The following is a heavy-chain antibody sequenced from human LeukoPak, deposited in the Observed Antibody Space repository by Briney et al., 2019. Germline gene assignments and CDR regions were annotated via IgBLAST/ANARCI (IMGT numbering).Heavy chain of an antibody. Sequence: SETLSLTCTVSGGSMSSYYWSWLRQPAGKGLEWIGRIYTSGSTNYNPSLKSRVTMSVDTSKNQFSLKLSSVTAADTAVYYCAREAWELLGSYYYYYMDVWGKGTTVTISS. J-gene: IGHJ6*03. CDR3: AREAWELLGSYYYYYMDV. D-gene: IGHD1-26*01. CDR2: IYTSGST. CDR1: GGSMSSYY. V-gene: IGHV4-4*07.